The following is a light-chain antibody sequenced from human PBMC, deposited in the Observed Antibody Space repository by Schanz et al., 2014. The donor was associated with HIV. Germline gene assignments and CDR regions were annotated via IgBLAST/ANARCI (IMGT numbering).Light chain of an antibody. CDR1: QTIGRW. CDR3: QQYKDDSHT. CDR2: QAS. Sequence: DIQMTQSPSTLSTSVGDRVTITCRASQTIGRWLAWYQQKPGRAPNLLIYQASTLETGVPSRFSGSGSGTEFTLTISSLQPDDFATYYCQQYKDDSHTFGQGTKLEI. J-gene: IGKJ2*01. V-gene: IGKV1-5*03.